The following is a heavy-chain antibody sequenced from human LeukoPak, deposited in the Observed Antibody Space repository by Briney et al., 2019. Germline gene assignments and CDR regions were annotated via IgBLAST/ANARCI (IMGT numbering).Heavy chain of an antibody. CDR2: IYYSGST. CDR1: GGSISSYY. V-gene: IGHV4-59*08. CDR3: ARHSTAMVTYFDY. J-gene: IGHJ4*02. Sequence: SETLSLTCTVPGGSISSYYWSWIRQPPGKGLEWIGYIYYSGSTNYNPSLKSRVTISVDTSKNQFSLKLSSVTAADTAVYYCARHSTAMVTYFDYWGQGTLVTVSS. D-gene: IGHD5-18*01.